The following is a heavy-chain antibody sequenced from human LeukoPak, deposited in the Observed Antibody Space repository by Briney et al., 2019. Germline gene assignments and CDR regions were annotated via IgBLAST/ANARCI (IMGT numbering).Heavy chain of an antibody. V-gene: IGHV3-30*04. D-gene: IGHD6-19*01. CDR3: AKGAAVAGNWYFDL. J-gene: IGHJ2*01. CDR2: ISYDGSNK. Sequence: GGSLRLSCAASGFTFSSYAMHWVRQAPGKGLEWVAVISYDGSNKYYADSVKGRFTISRDNAKNSLYLQMNSLRAEDMALYYCAKGAAVAGNWYFDLWGRGTLVTVSS. CDR1: GFTFSSYA.